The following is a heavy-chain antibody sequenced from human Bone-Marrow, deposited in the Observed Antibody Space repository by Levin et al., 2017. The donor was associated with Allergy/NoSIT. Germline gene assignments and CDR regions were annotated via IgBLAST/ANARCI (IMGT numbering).Heavy chain of an antibody. V-gene: IGHV3-23*01. CDR3: AKGKSPVATRAMDV. CDR2: ISGSGGTT. J-gene: IGHJ6*03. CDR1: GFSFNLYG. Sequence: PGGSLRLSCFASGFSFNLYGMNWVRQAPGKGLEWVSAISGSGGTTYYAGSVKGRFTISRDKSENTLYLQMNSLRADDTAVYYCAKGKSPVATRAMDVWGKGTTVAVSS. D-gene: IGHD5-12*01.